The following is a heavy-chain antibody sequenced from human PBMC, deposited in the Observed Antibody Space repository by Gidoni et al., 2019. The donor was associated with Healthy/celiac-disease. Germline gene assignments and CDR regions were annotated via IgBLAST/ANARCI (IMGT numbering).Heavy chain of an antibody. CDR3: ARGCSLLWFGECAFDI. CDR1: GFTFSSYS. V-gene: IGHV3-21*01. CDR2: ISSSSSYI. J-gene: IGHJ3*02. Sequence: EVQLVESGGGLVKPGGSLRLSCAASGFTFSSYSMNWGRQAPGKGLEWVSSISSSSSYIYYADSVKGRFTISRDNAKNSLYLQMNSLRAEDTAVYYCARGCSLLWFGECAFDIWGQGTMVTVSS. D-gene: IGHD3-10*01.